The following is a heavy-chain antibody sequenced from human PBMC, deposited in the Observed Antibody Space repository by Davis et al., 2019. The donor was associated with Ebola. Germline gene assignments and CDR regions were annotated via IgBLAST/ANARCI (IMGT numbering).Heavy chain of an antibody. CDR1: GITFSSYG. CDR2: ISADGTKS. D-gene: IGHD6-13*01. J-gene: IGHJ4*02. V-gene: IGHV3-30*19. Sequence: GGSLRLSCATSGITFSSYGFHWVRQAPGKGLEWVAVISADGTKSSYSDSVRGRFTISRDNSKKTLYLQMNSLTADDTAVYYCARGYSSSWADYWGQGTLVTVSS. CDR3: ARGYSSSWADY.